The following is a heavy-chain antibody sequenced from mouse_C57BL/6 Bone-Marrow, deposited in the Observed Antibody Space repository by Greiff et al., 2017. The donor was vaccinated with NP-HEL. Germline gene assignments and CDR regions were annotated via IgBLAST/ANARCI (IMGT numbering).Heavy chain of an antibody. CDR3: ARRDGSLYWYFDF. CDR2: IHPNSGST. Sequence: QVQLQQPGAELVKPGASVKLSCKASGYTFTSYWMHWVKQRPGQGLEWIGMIHPNSGSTNYNEKFKSKATLTVDKSSSTAYMQLSSLTSDDSAVSYCARRDGSLYWYFDFWGSGTTVTVSS. CDR1: GYTFTSYW. V-gene: IGHV1-64*01. J-gene: IGHJ1*01. D-gene: IGHD1-1*01.